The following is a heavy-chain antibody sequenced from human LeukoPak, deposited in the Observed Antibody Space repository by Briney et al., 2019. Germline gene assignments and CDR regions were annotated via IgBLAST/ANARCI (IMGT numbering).Heavy chain of an antibody. J-gene: IGHJ3*02. D-gene: IGHD3-16*01. CDR1: GYTFTGYY. CDR2: INPNSGDT. Sequence: ASVKVSCKASGYTFTGYYMHWVRQAPGQGLEWMGWINPNSGDTNYAQKFQGRVTMTRDTSISTAYMELGRLGSDDTAVYYCARDYDGENAFDIWGQGTMVTVSS. V-gene: IGHV1-2*02. CDR3: ARDYDGENAFDI.